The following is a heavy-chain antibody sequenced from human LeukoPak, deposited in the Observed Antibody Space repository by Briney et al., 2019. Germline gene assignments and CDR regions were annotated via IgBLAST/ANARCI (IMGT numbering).Heavy chain of an antibody. J-gene: IGHJ5*02. Sequence: GESLKISCKASGYSFTSSWIGWVRQMPGKGLEWMGVIYPDDSDIRYSPSFEGQVTISADKSISTAYLQWSSLKAADTAMYYCARRVSSSGWFDPWGQGTLVTVSS. CDR1: GYSFTSSW. CDR2: IYPDDSDI. D-gene: IGHD6-6*01. V-gene: IGHV5-51*01. CDR3: ARRVSSSGWFDP.